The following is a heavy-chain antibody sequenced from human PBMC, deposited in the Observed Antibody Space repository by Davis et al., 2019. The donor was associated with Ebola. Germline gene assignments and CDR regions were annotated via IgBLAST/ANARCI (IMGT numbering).Heavy chain of an antibody. D-gene: IGHD2-2*02. CDR3: ARDLYLGSWNYYGMDV. J-gene: IGHJ6*02. CDR2: ISSSGSYI. Sequence: GESLKIPCAASRFTLSSYSMNWVRQAPGKGLEWVSSISSSGSYIYYAYSVKGRFTISRDNAKNSLYLQMNSLRAEDTAVYYCARDLYLGSWNYYGMDVWGQGTTVTVSS. V-gene: IGHV3-21*01. CDR1: RFTLSSYS.